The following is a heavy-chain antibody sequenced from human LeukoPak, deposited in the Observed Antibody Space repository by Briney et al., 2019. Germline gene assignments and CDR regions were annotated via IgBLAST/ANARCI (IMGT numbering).Heavy chain of an antibody. V-gene: IGHV1-2*02. CDR3: ASDHTRLAAREF. J-gene: IGHJ4*02. CDR1: GYTFTGYY. D-gene: IGHD6-6*01. Sequence: ASVKVSCKASGYTFTGYYMHWVRQAPGQGLEWMGWINPNSGGTNYAQKFQGRVTMTRDTSISTAYMELSRLRSDDTAVYYCASDHTRLAAREFWDQGTLVTVSS. CDR2: INPNSGGT.